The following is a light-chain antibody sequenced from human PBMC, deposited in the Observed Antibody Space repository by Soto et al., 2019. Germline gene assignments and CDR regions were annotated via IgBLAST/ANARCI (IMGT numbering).Light chain of an antibody. CDR2: GAS. Sequence: IVLTQSPGTLSLSPGETVTLSCRASQSVTSSNLAWYQQQPDQAHRLLIYGASYRATGIADKFTGGGSGADFSLTISRLEHEYFAVYFCQHYGASKYTFGQGTKLDIK. J-gene: IGKJ2*01. CDR3: QHYGASKYT. CDR1: QSVTSSN. V-gene: IGKV3-20*01.